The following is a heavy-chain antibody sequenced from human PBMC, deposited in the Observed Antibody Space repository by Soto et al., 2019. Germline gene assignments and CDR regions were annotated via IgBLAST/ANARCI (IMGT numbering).Heavy chain of an antibody. CDR1: GFTFSSQA. CDR2: ISGSGDST. V-gene: IGHV3-23*01. J-gene: IGHJ6*02. Sequence: VGSLRLSCAASGFTFSSQAMSWVRQAPGKGLEWVSTISGSGDSTYYRDSVKGRFTISRDNSKNTMYLEMSSLRAGDTAVYYCAKSLGQLVWWYFQFVMDVWGQGTTVTVSS. CDR3: AKSLGQLVWWYFQFVMDV. D-gene: IGHD2-15*01.